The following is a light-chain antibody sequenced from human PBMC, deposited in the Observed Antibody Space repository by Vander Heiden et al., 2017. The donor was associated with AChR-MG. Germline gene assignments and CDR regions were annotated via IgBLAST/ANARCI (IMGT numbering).Light chain of an antibody. CDR1: QSITSY. CDR2: AAY. V-gene: IGKV1-39*01. CDR3: QQRHSASIT. J-gene: IGKJ5*01. Sequence: DIQLTQSPSSLSASVGDRVTITCRASQSITSYLNWYQQKPGKAPNLLIYAAYSLQSGVPFRFSGSGSGTDFTLTISRLQPEDSATYYCQQRHSASITFGQGTRLEIK.